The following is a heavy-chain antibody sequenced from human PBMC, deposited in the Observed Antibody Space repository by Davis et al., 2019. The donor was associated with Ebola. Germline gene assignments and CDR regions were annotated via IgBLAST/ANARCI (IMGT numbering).Heavy chain of an antibody. D-gene: IGHD6-19*01. CDR3: ARNTSGFGYFDH. J-gene: IGHJ4*02. Sequence: PSETLSLTCTVSGGSISSHYWSWIRQPPGKGLEWIGYIYYSGSTDYNPSLKSRVTISVDTSKNQFSLKLSSVSAADTAVYYCARNTSGFGYFDHWGQGALVIVSS. CDR1: GGSISSHY. V-gene: IGHV4-59*11. CDR2: IYYSGST.